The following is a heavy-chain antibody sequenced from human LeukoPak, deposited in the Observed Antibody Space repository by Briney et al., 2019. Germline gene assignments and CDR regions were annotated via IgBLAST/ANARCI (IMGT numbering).Heavy chain of an antibody. D-gene: IGHD3-10*01. Sequence: PVGSLRLSCAASGFTFSSYSMNWVRQAPGKGLEWVSSISSSSSYIYYADSVKGRFTISRDNAKNSLYLQMNSLRAEDTAVYYCARDGVWFGELFPLGYWGQGTLVTVSS. V-gene: IGHV3-21*01. CDR3: ARDGVWFGELFPLGY. CDR2: ISSSSSYI. CDR1: GFTFSSYS. J-gene: IGHJ4*02.